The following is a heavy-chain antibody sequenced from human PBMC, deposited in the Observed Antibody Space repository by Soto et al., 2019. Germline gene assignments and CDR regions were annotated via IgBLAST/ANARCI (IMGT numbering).Heavy chain of an antibody. CDR2: IYTSGST. CDR3: ARGIGSSSWLIRWFDP. J-gene: IGHJ5*02. CDR1: GGSISSYY. V-gene: IGHV4-4*07. Sequence: SETLSLTCTVSGGSISSYYWSWIRQPARKGLEWIGRIYTSGSTNYNPSLKSRVTMSVDTSKNQFSLKLSSVTAADTAVYYCARGIGSSSWLIRWFDPWGQGNLVTVSS. D-gene: IGHD6-13*01.